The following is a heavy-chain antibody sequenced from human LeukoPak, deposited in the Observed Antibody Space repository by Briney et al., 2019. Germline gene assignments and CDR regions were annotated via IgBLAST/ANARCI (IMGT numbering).Heavy chain of an antibody. J-gene: IGHJ6*04. D-gene: IGHD3-3*01. Sequence: SETLSLTCTVSGGSISSYYWSWIRQPPGKGLEWIGCFYDSGRTSYNPSLNSRVTISLDTSKNQFSLRLTSVTAADAAVYYCARDQSYYDFWSGSPSDVWGKGTTVTVSS. V-gene: IGHV4-59*01. CDR3: ARDQSYYDFWSGSPSDV. CDR1: GGSISSYY. CDR2: FYDSGRT.